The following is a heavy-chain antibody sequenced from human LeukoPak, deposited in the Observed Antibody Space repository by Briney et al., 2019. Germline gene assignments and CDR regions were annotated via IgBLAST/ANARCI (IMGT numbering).Heavy chain of an antibody. V-gene: IGHV3-21*01. Sequence: GGSLRLSCAASGFTLSSYSMNWVRQAPGKGLEWVSSISSTSSYIYYADSVKGRFTISRDNAKNSMYLQMNSLRAEDTAVYYCARASIAVAAGLQYWGQGTLVTVSS. CDR3: ARASIAVAAGLQY. CDR1: GFTLSSYS. D-gene: IGHD6-19*01. CDR2: ISSTSSYI. J-gene: IGHJ4*02.